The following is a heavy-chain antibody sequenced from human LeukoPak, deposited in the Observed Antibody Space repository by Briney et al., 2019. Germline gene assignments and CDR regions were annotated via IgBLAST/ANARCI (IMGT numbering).Heavy chain of an antibody. Sequence: GGSLRLSCEASGFSFSSYNMDWVRQAPGKGLEWVSSISSSSSYIYYADSVKGRFTISRDNAKNSLYLQMNSLRAEDTAVYYCARDGGGGYYDGSGYFLFDYWGQGTLVTVSS. D-gene: IGHD3-22*01. CDR2: ISSSSSYI. CDR3: ARDGGGGYYDGSGYFLFDY. V-gene: IGHV3-21*01. CDR1: GFSFSSYN. J-gene: IGHJ4*02.